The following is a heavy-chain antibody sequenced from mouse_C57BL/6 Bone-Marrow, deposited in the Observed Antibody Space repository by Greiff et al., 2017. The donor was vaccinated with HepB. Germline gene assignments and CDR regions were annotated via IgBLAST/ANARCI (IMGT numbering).Heavy chain of an antibody. Sequence: QVQLQQSGAELVRPGTSVKLSCKASGYTFTSYWMHWVKQRPGQGLEWIGVIDPSDSYTNYNQKFKGKATLTVDTSSSTAYMQLSSLTSEDSAVYYCAGYFAYGGQGTLVTVSA. CDR1: GYTFTSYW. D-gene: IGHD2-14*01. V-gene: IGHV1-59*01. CDR2: IDPSDSYT. J-gene: IGHJ3*01. CDR3: AGYFAY.